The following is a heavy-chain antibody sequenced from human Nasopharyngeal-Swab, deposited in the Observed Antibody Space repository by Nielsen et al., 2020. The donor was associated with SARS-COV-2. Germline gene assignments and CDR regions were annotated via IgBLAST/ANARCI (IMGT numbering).Heavy chain of an antibody. CDR2: LSWDGGST. CDR1: GFTFDDYT. CDR3: AKGPRKIFGVPGSYYYYYYGMDV. V-gene: IGHV3-43*01. Sequence: GESLKIYCAASGFTFDDYTMHWVRHAPGKGLEWVSLLSWDGGSTYYADSVKGRFTISRDNSKNSLYLQMNSLRTEDTALYYCAKGPRKIFGVPGSYYYYYYGMDVWGQGTTVTVSS. J-gene: IGHJ6*02. D-gene: IGHD3-3*01.